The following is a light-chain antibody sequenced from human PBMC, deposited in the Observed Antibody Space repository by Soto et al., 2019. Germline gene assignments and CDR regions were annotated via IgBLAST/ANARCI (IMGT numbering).Light chain of an antibody. CDR1: SSNIGAGYD. Sequence: QSVLTQPPSVSGAPGQRVTISCTGSSSNIGAGYDVHWYRQLPGPAPKLLIYGNSNRPSGVPDRFSGSKSGTSASLAITGLEAEDEADYYCQSYDSSLSGWVFGGGTKVTVL. CDR2: GNS. J-gene: IGLJ3*02. CDR3: QSYDSSLSGWV. V-gene: IGLV1-40*01.